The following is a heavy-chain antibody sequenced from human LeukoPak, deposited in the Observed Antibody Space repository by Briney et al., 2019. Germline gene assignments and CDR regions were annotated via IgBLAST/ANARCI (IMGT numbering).Heavy chain of an antibody. CDR2: IYHSGST. CDR1: GDSISSTIYY. V-gene: IGHV4-39*07. CDR3: AKDRRLASYDY. D-gene: IGHD3-22*01. Sequence: PSETLSHTCTVSGDSISSTIYYWGWIRQPPGKGLEWIGCIYHSGSTYYNPSLKSRVTISVDTSKNQFSLNLSSVTAADTAVYYCAKDRRLASYDYWGQGALVTVSS. J-gene: IGHJ4*02.